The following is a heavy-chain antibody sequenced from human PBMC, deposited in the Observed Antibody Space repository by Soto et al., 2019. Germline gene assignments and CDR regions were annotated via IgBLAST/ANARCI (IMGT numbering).Heavy chain of an antibody. CDR2: ISGDGATT. CDR3: AKYPRDSCTNGVCYEGLGHYYYYGMDV. CDR1: GFTIRTYG. V-gene: IGHV3-23*01. J-gene: IGHJ6*02. D-gene: IGHD2-8*01. Sequence: GGSLRLSCEASGFTIRTYGMSWVRQAPGKGLEWVSGISGDGATTYYTDSVKGRFTISRDISKNTLYLQMNSLRSEDTAVYYCAKYPRDSCTNGVCYEGLGHYYYYGMDVWGQGTTVTVSS.